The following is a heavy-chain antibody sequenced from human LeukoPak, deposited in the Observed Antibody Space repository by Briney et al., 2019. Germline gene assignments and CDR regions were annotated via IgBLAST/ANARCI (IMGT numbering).Heavy chain of an antibody. J-gene: IGHJ4*02. Sequence: GGSLRLSCAGSGFNFTICGTCGMSWVRQAPGKGLEWVSGIIGGAGGTYYADSVKGRFTISRDNAKNTLYLQMNSLRAEDTAVYYCAHGSMYQLDYWGQGTLVTVSS. CDR3: AHGSMYQLDY. D-gene: IGHD2-2*01. V-gene: IGHV3-23*01. CDR1: GFNFTICGTCG. CDR2: IIGGAGGT.